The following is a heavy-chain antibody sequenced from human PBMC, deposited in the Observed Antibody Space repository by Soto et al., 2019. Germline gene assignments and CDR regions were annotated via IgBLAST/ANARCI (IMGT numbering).Heavy chain of an antibody. J-gene: IGHJ4*02. CDR3: ARDWGGPTRTRTVVPDY. CDR1: GFTFSNYG. CDR2: IWYDGSNK. V-gene: IGHV3-33*01. D-gene: IGHD2-21*01. Sequence: QEQLVESGGGVVQPGRSLRLSCVASGFTFSNYGMHWVRQAPGKGLEWAAVIWYDGSNKYYADSVKGRFTISRDNPQNMVYLEMNSLRAEDTAVYYCARDWGGPTRTRTVVPDYWGQGTLVTVSS.